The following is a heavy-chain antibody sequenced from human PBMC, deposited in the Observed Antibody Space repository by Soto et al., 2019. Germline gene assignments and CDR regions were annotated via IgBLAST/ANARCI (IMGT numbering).Heavy chain of an antibody. D-gene: IGHD3-22*01. CDR1: GYTFTGYY. CDR3: ARVPFYYYGPPTPRGYMDV. J-gene: IGHJ6*03. Sequence: ASVKVSCKASGYTFTGYYMHWVRQAPGQGLEWMGWINPNSGGTNYAQKFQGWVTMTRDTSISTAYMELSRLRSDDTAVYYCARVPFYYYGPPTPRGYMDVWDKGTTVTVSS. V-gene: IGHV1-2*04. CDR2: INPNSGGT.